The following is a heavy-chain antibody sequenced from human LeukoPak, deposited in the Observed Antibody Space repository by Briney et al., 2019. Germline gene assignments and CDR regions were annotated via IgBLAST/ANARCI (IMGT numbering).Heavy chain of an antibody. J-gene: IGHJ4*02. D-gene: IGHD2-15*01. CDR2: IKQDGSEK. V-gene: IGHV3-7*01. CDR3: ARLGYCSGGSCYSSYYFDY. CDR1: GFSFSSYW. Sequence: GGSLRLSCAASGFSFSSYWMSWVRQAPGKGLEWVANIKQDGSEKYYVDSVKGRFTISRDNAKNSLYLQMNSLRAEDTAVYYCARLGYCSGGSCYSSYYFDYWGQGTLVTVSS.